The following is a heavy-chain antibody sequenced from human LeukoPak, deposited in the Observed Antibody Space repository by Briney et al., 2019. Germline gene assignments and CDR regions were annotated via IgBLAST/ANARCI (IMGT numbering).Heavy chain of an antibody. D-gene: IGHD2-15*01. V-gene: IGHV4-38-2*02. CDR3: AMGKVGGSSGLALEC. CDR1: GYSISGGYY. J-gene: IGHJ4*02. CDR2: ISHSGST. Sequence: SETLSLTCTVSGYSISGGYYWGWIRQPPGKGLEWIGSISHSGSTYYNPSLKSRVTISVDTSKNQFSLQLNSVTPEDTAVYYCAMGKVGGSSGLALECWGQGTLVTVSS.